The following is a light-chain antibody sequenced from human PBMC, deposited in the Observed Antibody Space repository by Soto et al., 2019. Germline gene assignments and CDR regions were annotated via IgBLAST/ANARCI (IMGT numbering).Light chain of an antibody. V-gene: IGKV3-20*01. Sequence: EIVLTQSPGTLSLSPGERATLSCRASQSVSSSYLAWYQQKPGQAPRLLIYGASSRATGIPGRFSGSGSGTDFTLTISILEPEDFAVYYCQEYGRLPFTFGPGTKVDIK. CDR2: GAS. CDR3: QEYGRLPFT. CDR1: QSVSSSY. J-gene: IGKJ3*01.